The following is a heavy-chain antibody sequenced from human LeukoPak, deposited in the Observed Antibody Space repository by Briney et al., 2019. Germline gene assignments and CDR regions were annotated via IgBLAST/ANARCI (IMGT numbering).Heavy chain of an antibody. V-gene: IGHV3-21*01. D-gene: IGHD3-22*01. CDR1: GFTFSSYS. CDR2: ISSSSSHI. CDR3: ARELYYDSSGPFRAGYYYYMDV. Sequence: GGSLRLLCAASGFTFSSYSMNWVRQAPGKGLECVSSISSSSSHICYADSVKGRFTISRDNAKNSLYLQMNSLRAEDTAVYYCARELYYDSSGPFRAGYYYYMDVWGKGTTVTVSS. J-gene: IGHJ6*03.